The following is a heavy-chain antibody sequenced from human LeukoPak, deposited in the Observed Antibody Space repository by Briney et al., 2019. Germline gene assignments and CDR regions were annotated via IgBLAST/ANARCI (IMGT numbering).Heavy chain of an antibody. Sequence: ASVKVSCMASGYTLTGYYMRWVRLAPGQGLEWMGWINPNSGGTNYAQKFQGRVTMTRDTFISTAYMELSRLRSDDTAVYFCARDRYYDFLPGYFNYYYYGLDVWGQGTTVTVSS. V-gene: IGHV1-2*02. CDR3: ARDRYYDFLPGYFNYYYYGLDV. J-gene: IGHJ6*02. CDR1: GYTLTGYY. CDR2: INPNSGGT. D-gene: IGHD3-9*01.